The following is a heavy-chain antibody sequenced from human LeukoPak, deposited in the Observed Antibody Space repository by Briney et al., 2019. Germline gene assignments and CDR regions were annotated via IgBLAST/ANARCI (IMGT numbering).Heavy chain of an antibody. J-gene: IGHJ4*02. D-gene: IGHD3-10*01. Sequence: SETLYLTCAVYGGSFSGYYWSWIRQPPGKGLEWIGEINHSGSTNYNPSLKSRVTISVDTSKNQFSLKLSSVTAADTAVYYCASTLKFRGEAAAYWGQGTLVTVSS. CDR3: ASTLKFRGEAAAY. CDR2: INHSGST. V-gene: IGHV4-34*01. CDR1: GGSFSGYY.